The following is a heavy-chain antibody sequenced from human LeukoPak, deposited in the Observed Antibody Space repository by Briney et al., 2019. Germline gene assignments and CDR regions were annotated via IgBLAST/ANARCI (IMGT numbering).Heavy chain of an antibody. D-gene: IGHD6-13*01. CDR3: ARISSSWSDY. CDR1: GFTFSSYW. CDR2: IKQDGSEK. J-gene: IGHJ4*02. Sequence: PGGSLRLSCAASGFTFSSYWTSWVRQAPGKGLEWVANIKQDGSEKYYVDSVKGRFTISRDNAKNSLYLQMNSLRVEDTAVYYCARISSSWSDYWGQGTLVTVSS. V-gene: IGHV3-7*01.